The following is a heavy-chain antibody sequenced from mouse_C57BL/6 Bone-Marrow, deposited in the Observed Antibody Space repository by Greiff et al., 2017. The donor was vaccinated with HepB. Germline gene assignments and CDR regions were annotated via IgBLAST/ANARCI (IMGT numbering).Heavy chain of an antibody. D-gene: IGHD1-1*02. CDR3: ARHGGYYYGAMDY. V-gene: IGHV5-15*01. J-gene: IGHJ4*01. CDR1: GFTFSDYG. Sequence: EVQLVESGGGLVQPGGSLKLSCAASGFTFSDYGMAWVRQAPRKGPEWVAFISNLAYSIYYADTVTGRFTISRENAKNTLYLEMSSLRSEDTAMYYCARHGGYYYGAMDYWGQGTSVTVSS. CDR2: ISNLAYSI.